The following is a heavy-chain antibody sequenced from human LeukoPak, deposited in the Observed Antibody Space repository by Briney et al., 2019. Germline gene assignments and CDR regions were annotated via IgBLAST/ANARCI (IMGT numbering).Heavy chain of an antibody. Sequence: GGSLRLSCAASGFTFSSYGMHWVRRAPGKGLEWVAFIRYDGSNKYYADSVKGRFTISRDNSKNTLYLQMNSLRAEDTAVYYCAKGGLRSSSTRYYYMDVWGKGTTVTVSS. CDR3: AKGGLRSSSTRYYYMDV. J-gene: IGHJ6*03. CDR2: IRYDGSNK. D-gene: IGHD6-13*01. CDR1: GFTFSSYG. V-gene: IGHV3-30*02.